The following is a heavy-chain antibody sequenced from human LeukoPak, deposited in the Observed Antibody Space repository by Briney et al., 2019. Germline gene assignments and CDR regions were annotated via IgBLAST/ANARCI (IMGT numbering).Heavy chain of an antibody. Sequence: PSETLSLTCTVSGGSISSSSYYWGWMRQPPGKGLEWIGSIYYSGSTYYNPSLKSRVTISVDTSKNQFSLKLSSVTAADTAVYYCARGYYDSSGYYIDYWGQGTLVTVSS. V-gene: IGHV4-39*01. D-gene: IGHD3-22*01. CDR3: ARGYYDSSGYYIDY. CDR1: GGSISSSSYY. J-gene: IGHJ4*02. CDR2: IYYSGST.